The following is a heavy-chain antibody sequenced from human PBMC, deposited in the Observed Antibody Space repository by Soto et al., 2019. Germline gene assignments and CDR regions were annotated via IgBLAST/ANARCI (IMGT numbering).Heavy chain of an antibody. D-gene: IGHD3-9*01. CDR2: ISSSSSTI. V-gene: IGHV3-48*02. CDR3: ARARWTIAQTTARSYYDILTGYYPRYYCYGMDV. Sequence: HPGGSLRLSCAASGFTFSSYSMNWVRQAPGKGLEWVSYISSSSSTIYYADSVKGRFTISRDNAKNSLYLQMNSLRDEDTAVYYCARARWTIAQTTARSYYDILTGYYPRYYCYGMDVWGQGTTVTVSS. CDR1: GFTFSSYS. J-gene: IGHJ6*02.